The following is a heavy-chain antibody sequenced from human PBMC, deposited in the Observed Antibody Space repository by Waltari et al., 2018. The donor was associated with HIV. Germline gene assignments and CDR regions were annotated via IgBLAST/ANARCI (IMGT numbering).Heavy chain of an antibody. CDR1: GGSFSGYY. Sequence: QVQLQQWGAGLLKPSETLSLTCAVYGGSFSGYYWSWIRQPPGKGLEWIGEINHSGSTNYNPSLKSRVTISVDTSKNQVSLKLSSVTAADTAVYYCARHLHYCSGGSCYSPQLSAGWFDPWGQGTLVTVSS. CDR2: INHSGST. J-gene: IGHJ5*02. V-gene: IGHV4-34*01. D-gene: IGHD2-15*01. CDR3: ARHLHYCSGGSCYSPQLSAGWFDP.